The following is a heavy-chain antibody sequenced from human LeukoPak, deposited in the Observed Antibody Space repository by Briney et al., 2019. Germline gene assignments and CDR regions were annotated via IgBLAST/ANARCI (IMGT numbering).Heavy chain of an antibody. V-gene: IGHV3-21*04. J-gene: IGHJ4*02. CDR1: GFTFSSYS. Sequence: PGGSLRLSCAASGFTFSSYSMSWVRQAPGKGLEWVSSITSSSSYIYYADSVKGRFTISRDNAKNSLYLQMNSLRAEDTAVYYCARASAGAVLGYWGQGTLVTVSS. CDR2: ITSSSSYI. D-gene: IGHD7-27*01. CDR3: ARASAGAVLGY.